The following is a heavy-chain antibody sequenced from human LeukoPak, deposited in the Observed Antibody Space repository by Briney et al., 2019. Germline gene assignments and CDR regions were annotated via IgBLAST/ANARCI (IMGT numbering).Heavy chain of an antibody. D-gene: IGHD3/OR15-3a*01. CDR3: ARIGPTWAFDI. CDR2: ISSSSSYI. J-gene: IGHJ3*02. CDR1: GFPFSSYS. V-gene: IGHV3-21*01. Sequence: GGSLSLSCAASGFPFSSYSMNWVRQAPGKGLEWVLSISSSSSYIYYADSVKGRFTISRDNAKNSLYLQMNSLRAEDTAVYYCARIGPTWAFDIWGQGTMVTVSS.